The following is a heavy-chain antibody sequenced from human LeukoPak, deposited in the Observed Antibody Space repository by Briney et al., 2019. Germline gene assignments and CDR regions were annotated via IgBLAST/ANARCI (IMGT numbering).Heavy chain of an antibody. J-gene: IGHJ4*02. CDR3: ARDGTGDHYFDY. Sequence: PGGSLRLSCAASGFTVSSNYMSWVRQAPGKGLEWVPVIYSGGSTYYADSVKGRFTISRDNSKNTLYLQMNSLRAEDTAVYYCARDGTGDHYFDYWGQGTLVTVSS. V-gene: IGHV3-53*01. CDR2: IYSGGST. CDR1: GFTVSSNY. D-gene: IGHD7-27*01.